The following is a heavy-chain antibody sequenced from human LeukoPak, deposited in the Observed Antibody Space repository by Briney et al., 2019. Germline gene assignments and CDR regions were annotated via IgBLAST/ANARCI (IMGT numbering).Heavy chain of an antibody. CDR3: ARGRRNQWLQPLLDV. V-gene: IGHV4-39*01. D-gene: IGHD5-24*01. Sequence: SETLSLTCTVSGGSISSSSYYWGWIRQPPGKGLEWIGSIYYSGGTYYNPSLKSRVTISVDTSKNQFSLKLSSVTAADTAVYYCARGRRNQWLQPLLDVWGKGTTVTVSS. CDR2: IYYSGGT. J-gene: IGHJ6*04. CDR1: GGSISSSSYY.